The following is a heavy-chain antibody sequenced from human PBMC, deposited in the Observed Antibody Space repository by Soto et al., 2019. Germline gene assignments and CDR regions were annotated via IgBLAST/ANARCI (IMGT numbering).Heavy chain of an antibody. J-gene: IGHJ4*02. CDR3: ARDPYKFQYYYDSSGYSELDY. D-gene: IGHD3-22*01. Sequence: PGGSLRLSCAASGFTFSSYGMHWVRQAPGKGLEWVAVIWYDGSNKYYADSVKGRFTISRDNSKNTLYLQMNSLRAEDTAVYYCARDPYKFQYYYDSSGYSELDYWGQGTLVTVSS. CDR2: IWYDGSNK. V-gene: IGHV3-33*01. CDR1: GFTFSSYG.